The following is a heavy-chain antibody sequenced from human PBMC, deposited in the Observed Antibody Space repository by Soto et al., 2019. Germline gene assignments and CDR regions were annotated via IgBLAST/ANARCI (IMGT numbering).Heavy chain of an antibody. J-gene: IGHJ6*02. Sequence: QVQLVQSGAEVKKPGASVKVSCKVSGYTLTELSMHWVRQAPGKGLEWMGGFDPEDGETIYAQKFQGRVTMTEDTSTDTAYMELSSLRSEDTAVYYCATAGVDVDTAMVNYYGMDVWGQGTTVTVSS. CDR2: FDPEDGET. D-gene: IGHD5-18*01. V-gene: IGHV1-24*01. CDR1: GYTLTELS. CDR3: ATAGVDVDTAMVNYYGMDV.